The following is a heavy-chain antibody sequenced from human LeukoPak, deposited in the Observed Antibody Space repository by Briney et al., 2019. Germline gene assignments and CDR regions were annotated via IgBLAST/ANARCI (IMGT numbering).Heavy chain of an antibody. Sequence: SETLSLTCTVSIYSISSGYYWGWIRQPPGKGLEWIGSIYHSGGTYYNPSLKSRVTISVDTSKNQFSLKLSSVTAADTAVYYCARQSIVVVPAAAIIDYWGQGTLVTVSS. CDR2: IYHSGGT. V-gene: IGHV4-38-2*02. CDR3: ARQSIVVVPAAAIIDY. CDR1: IYSISSGYY. D-gene: IGHD2-2*01. J-gene: IGHJ4*02.